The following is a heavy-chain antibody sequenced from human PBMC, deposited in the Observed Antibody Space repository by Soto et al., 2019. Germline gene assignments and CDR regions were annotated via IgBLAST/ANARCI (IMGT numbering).Heavy chain of an antibody. CDR2: IYSGATT. Sequence: GGSLRLSCAASGFTVSSNYMSWVRQAPGKGLEWVSVIYSGATTYYADSVKGRFTISRHNSKNTLYLQMNSLRAEDTAVYYCARGYYYGSGSYFDYWGQGTLVTVSS. CDR1: GFTVSSNY. J-gene: IGHJ4*02. D-gene: IGHD3-10*01. CDR3: ARGYYYGSGSYFDY. V-gene: IGHV3-53*04.